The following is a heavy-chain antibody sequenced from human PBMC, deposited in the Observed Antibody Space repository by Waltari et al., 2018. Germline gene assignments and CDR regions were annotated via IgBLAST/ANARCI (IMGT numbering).Heavy chain of an antibody. CDR1: GGSISSYY. CDR3: AGGDSGWPFDY. D-gene: IGHD6-19*01. Sequence: QVQLQESGPGLVKPSETLSLTCTVSGGSISSYYWSWIRQPPGKGLEWIGYIYYSGSTTYNPSLKSRVTISVDTSKNQFSLKLSSVTAADTAVYYCAGGDSGWPFDYWGQGTLVTVSS. V-gene: IGHV4-59*01. CDR2: IYYSGST. J-gene: IGHJ4*02.